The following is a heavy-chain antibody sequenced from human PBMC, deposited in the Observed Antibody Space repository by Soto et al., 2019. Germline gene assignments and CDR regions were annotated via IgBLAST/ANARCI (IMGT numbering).Heavy chain of an antibody. Sequence: PGGSLRLSCAASGFTFSSYGMHWVRQAPGKGLEWVAVIWYDGSNKYYADSVKGRFTISRDNSKNTLYLQMNSLRAEDTAVYYCARDRQNNWFDPWGQGTLVTVSS. CDR3: ARDRQNNWFDP. J-gene: IGHJ5*02. V-gene: IGHV3-33*01. CDR2: IWYDGSNK. CDR1: GFTFSSYG.